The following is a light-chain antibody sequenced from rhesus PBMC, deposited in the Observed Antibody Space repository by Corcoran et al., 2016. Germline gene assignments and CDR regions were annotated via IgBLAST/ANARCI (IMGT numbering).Light chain of an antibody. CDR1: QGITND. V-gene: IGKV1-33*02. Sequence: DIQMTQSPSSLSASVGDRVTITCRASQGITNDLAWYQQKPGETPKLLIYEASSLQSGIPSRFSGSGSWTDFTLTISSLPSEDFATYFCQQYDDLPFTFGPGAKLDIK. J-gene: IGKJ3*01. CDR3: QQYDDLPFT. CDR2: EAS.